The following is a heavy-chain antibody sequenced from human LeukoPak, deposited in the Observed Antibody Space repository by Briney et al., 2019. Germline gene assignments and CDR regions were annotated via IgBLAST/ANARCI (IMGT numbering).Heavy chain of an antibody. V-gene: IGHV3-30*18. Sequence: GGSLRLSCAASGFTFRTYWMHWVRQAPGKGLEWVAVISYDGSNKYYADSVKGRFTISRDNSKNTLYLQMNSLRAEDTAVYYCAKDRDSSSWSHYFDYWGQGTLVTVSS. CDR3: AKDRDSSSWSHYFDY. CDR1: GFTFRTYW. D-gene: IGHD6-13*01. J-gene: IGHJ4*02. CDR2: ISYDGSNK.